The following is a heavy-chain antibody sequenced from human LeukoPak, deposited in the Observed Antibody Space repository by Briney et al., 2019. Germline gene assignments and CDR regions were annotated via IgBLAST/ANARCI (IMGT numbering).Heavy chain of an antibody. CDR1: GGSISSSSYY. CDR2: IYYSGST. Sequence: SETLSLTCTVSGGSISSSSYYWGWIRQPPGKGLEYIGSIYYSGSTYYNPSLKSRVTISGDTSKNQFSLNLTSVTAADTAVYYCARHTWQWLPFDDWGQGTLVTVSP. J-gene: IGHJ4*02. D-gene: IGHD5-12*01. V-gene: IGHV4-39*01. CDR3: ARHTWQWLPFDD.